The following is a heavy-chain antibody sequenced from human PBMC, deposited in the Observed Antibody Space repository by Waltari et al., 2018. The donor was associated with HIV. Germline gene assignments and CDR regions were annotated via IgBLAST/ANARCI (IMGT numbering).Heavy chain of an antibody. J-gene: IGHJ4*02. D-gene: IGHD3-22*01. V-gene: IGHV3-7*01. Sequence: EVQLVESGGVLVQPGGSLRLSCAASEFTFNNYWMPWVRQAPGKGLEWVANRKQDESRKYYVDSVKGRFTISKNNAKNSLFLQMNSLGAEDTAVYYCAREALYDSSGYYFDYWGQGTLVTVSS. CDR1: EFTFNNYW. CDR2: RKQDESRK. CDR3: AREALYDSSGYYFDY.